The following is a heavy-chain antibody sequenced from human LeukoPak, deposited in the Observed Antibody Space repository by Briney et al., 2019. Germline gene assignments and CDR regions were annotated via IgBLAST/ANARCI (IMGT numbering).Heavy chain of an antibody. CDR1: GFTFSSYA. D-gene: IGHD6-13*01. J-gene: IGHJ4*02. CDR2: IYSGGST. CDR3: ASSPLAGYSSSWYALGY. Sequence: PGGSLRLSCAASGFTFSSYAMSWVRQAPGKGLEWVSVIYSGGSTYYADSVKGRFTISRDNSKNTLYLQMDSLRAEDTAVYYCASSPLAGYSSSWYALGYWGQGTLVTVSS. V-gene: IGHV3-53*01.